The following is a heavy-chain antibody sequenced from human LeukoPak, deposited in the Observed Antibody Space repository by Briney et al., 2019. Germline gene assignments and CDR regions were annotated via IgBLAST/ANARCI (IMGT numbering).Heavy chain of an antibody. D-gene: IGHD4-17*01. CDR1: GGTFSSYA. Sequence: GASVKVSCKASGGTFSSYAISWVRQAPGQGLEWMGGIIPIFGTANYAQKFQGRVTITTDESTSTAHMELSSLRSEDTAVYYCASNSMTTNYYYYMDVWGKGTTVTVSS. CDR3: ASNSMTTNYYYYMDV. CDR2: IIPIFGTA. V-gene: IGHV1-69*05. J-gene: IGHJ6*03.